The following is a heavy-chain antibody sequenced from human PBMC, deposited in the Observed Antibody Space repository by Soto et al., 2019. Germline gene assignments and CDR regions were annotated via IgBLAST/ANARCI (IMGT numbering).Heavy chain of an antibody. J-gene: IGHJ4*02. CDR1: GFSFSTSS. Sequence: GGSLRLSCAASGFSFSTSSMAWVRQPPGKGLEWVSAISPSASDTLYADSVKGRFTTSRDNSQNTLFLQMTSLRADDTAVYCCAKGGYTFAYEWGQGALVTVSS. CDR3: AKGGYTFAYE. D-gene: IGHD5-18*01. V-gene: IGHV3-23*01. CDR2: ISPSASDT.